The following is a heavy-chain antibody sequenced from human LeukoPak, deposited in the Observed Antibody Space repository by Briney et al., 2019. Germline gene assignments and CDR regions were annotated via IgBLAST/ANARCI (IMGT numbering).Heavy chain of an antibody. V-gene: IGHV1-69*01. CDR2: IIPIFGTA. J-gene: IGHJ5*02. CDR3: ARRIGEWFGELEFDP. CDR1: GGTFSSYA. Sequence: GSPVKVSCKASGGTFSSYAISWVRQAPGQGLEWMGGIIPIFGTANYAQKFQGRVTITADESTSTAYMELSSLRSEDTAVYYCARRIGEWFGELEFDPWGQGTLVTVSS. D-gene: IGHD3-10*01.